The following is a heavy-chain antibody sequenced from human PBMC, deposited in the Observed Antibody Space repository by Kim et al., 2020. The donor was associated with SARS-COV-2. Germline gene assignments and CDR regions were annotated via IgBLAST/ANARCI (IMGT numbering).Heavy chain of an antibody. V-gene: IGHV3-30-3*01. J-gene: IGHJ5*02. Sequence: GGSLRLSCAASGFTFSSYAMHWVRQAPGKGLEWVAVISYDGSNKYYADSVKGRFTISRDNSKNTLYLQMNSLRAEDTAVYYCARVGKYYLYPWGQGTLVTVSS. D-gene: IGHD1-26*01. CDR3: ARVGKYYLYP. CDR1: GFTFSSYA. CDR2: ISYDGSNK.